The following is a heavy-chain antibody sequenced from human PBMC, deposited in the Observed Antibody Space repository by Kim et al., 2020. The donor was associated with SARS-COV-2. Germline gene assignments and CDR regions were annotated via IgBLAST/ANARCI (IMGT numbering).Heavy chain of an antibody. J-gene: IGHJ4*02. CDR1: GFTFSSYG. CDR3: AKALVRSGWPFDY. Sequence: GGSLRLSCAASGFTFSSYGMHWVRQALGKGLEWVAVIWYDGSNKYYADSVKGRFTISRDNSKNTLYLQMNSLRAEDTAVYYCAKALVRSGWPFDYWGQGTLVTVSS. D-gene: IGHD6-25*01. V-gene: IGHV3-33*06. CDR2: IWYDGSNK.